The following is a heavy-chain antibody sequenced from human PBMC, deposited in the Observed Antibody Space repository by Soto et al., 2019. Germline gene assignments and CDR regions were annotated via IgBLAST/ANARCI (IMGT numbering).Heavy chain of an antibody. D-gene: IGHD6-19*01. V-gene: IGHV1-18*01. J-gene: IGHJ5*02. CDR2: ISAYNGNT. Sequence: QFQLVQSGAEVKKPGSSVKVSCKASGYTFTSYGISWVRQAPGQGLEWMGWISAYNGNTKYAQKLQGRVTMTTDTSTIKAYMELRSLRSDDTAVYYGARDHRYSGWYPSWFDIWGQGTLVTVSS. CDR1: GYTFTSYG. CDR3: ARDHRYSGWYPSWFDI.